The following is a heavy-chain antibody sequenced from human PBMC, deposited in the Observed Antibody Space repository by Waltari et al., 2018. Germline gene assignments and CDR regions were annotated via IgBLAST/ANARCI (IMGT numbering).Heavy chain of an antibody. V-gene: IGHV4-59*11. CDR2: IDYSGST. D-gene: IGHD3-22*01. CDR1: GGSISSPY. CDR3: ARDMIVVANDAFDI. Sequence: QVQLQESGPGLVKPSETLSLTCTVSGGSISSPYWSWIRQPPGKGLEWIGYIDYSGSTNYTPSLNSRVTISLDTSKNQFSLKLSSVTAADTAVYYCARDMIVVANDAFDIWGQGTMVTVSS. J-gene: IGHJ3*02.